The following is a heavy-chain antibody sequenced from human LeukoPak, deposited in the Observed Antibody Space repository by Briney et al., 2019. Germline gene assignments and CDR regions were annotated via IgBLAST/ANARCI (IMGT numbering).Heavy chain of an antibody. J-gene: IGHJ6*02. D-gene: IGHD3-3*01. CDR3: AREDYDFWSGYFITPDYYYYYGMDV. CDR1: GFTFSSYG. CDR2: IWYDGSNK. Sequence: GTSLRLSCAASGFTFSSYGMHWVRQAPGKGLEWVAVIWYDGSNKYYADSVKGRSTISRDNSKNTLYLQMNSLRAEDTAVYYCAREDYDFWSGYFITPDYYYYYGMDVWGQGTTVTVSS. V-gene: IGHV3-33*01.